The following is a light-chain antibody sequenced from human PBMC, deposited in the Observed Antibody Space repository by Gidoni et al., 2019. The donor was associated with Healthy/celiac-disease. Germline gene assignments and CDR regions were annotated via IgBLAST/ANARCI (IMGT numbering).Light chain of an antibody. V-gene: IGKV1-39*01. Sequence: DIQMTQSPSSLSASVGDRVTITCRASQSIRNYLNWYQQKPGKAPKLLIYAASSLQSGVPSRFSGSGSGTDFTLTISSLQLEDFSTYYCQQSYSTPRTFGQGTQLEIK. CDR3: QQSYSTPRT. CDR1: QSIRNY. J-gene: IGKJ2*01. CDR2: AAS.